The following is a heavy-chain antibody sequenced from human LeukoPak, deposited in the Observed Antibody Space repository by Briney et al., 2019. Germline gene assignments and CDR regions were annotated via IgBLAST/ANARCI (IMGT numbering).Heavy chain of an antibody. D-gene: IGHD2/OR15-2a*01. Sequence: SVKVSCKALRDTFRTFSISWVRQAPGQGLEWMGRIIPVSGRVNYAQKFQGRVTMTADKSTSTADMELSSLRSEDTAIYYCARDSPLISAFYLYYLDVWGKGTTVTVSS. CDR2: IIPVSGRV. V-gene: IGHV1-69*08. CDR1: RDTFRTFS. J-gene: IGHJ6*03. CDR3: ARDSPLISAFYLYYLDV.